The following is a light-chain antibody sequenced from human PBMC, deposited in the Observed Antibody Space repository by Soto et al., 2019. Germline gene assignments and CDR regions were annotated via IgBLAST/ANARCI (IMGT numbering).Light chain of an antibody. J-gene: IGLJ2*01. CDR3: SSFTTSSTRI. V-gene: IGLV2-14*01. Sequence: QSALTQPASVSGSPGQSITISCTGPSNDVGGYDYVSWYQQHPGKAPKLMVYYVTNRPSGVSIRFSGSKSGNTASLTISGLQAEDEADYYCSSFTTSSTRIFGGGTKVTVL. CDR2: YVT. CDR1: SNDVGGYDY.